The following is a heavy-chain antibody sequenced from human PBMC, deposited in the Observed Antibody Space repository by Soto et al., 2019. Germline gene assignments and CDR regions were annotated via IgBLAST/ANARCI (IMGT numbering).Heavy chain of an antibody. CDR3: ARHDDFWSGYYNWFDP. D-gene: IGHD3-3*01. CDR1: GGTISSYD. V-gene: IGHV4-59*08. J-gene: IGHJ5*02. CDR2: IYYSGST. Sequence: SETLSLTCTVSGGTISSYDWSWIRQPPGKGLEWIGYIYYSGSTNYNPSLKSRVTISVDTSKNQFSLKLSSVTAADTAVYYCARHDDFWSGYYNWFDPWGQGTLVTVSS.